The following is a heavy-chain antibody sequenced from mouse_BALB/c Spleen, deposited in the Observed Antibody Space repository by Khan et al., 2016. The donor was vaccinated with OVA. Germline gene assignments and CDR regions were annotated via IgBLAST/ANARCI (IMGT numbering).Heavy chain of an antibody. CDR3: ARTDYGGFAY. J-gene: IGHJ3*01. CDR2: INPYNGGT. V-gene: IGHV1-18*01. D-gene: IGHD1-1*01. Sequence: EVQLQQSGPELVQPGASMKISCKASGYSFTDYTMNWVKQSPGKNLEWIGLINPYNGGTSYNQKVKGKATLTVDKSSSTAYMELLSLTSEDTAIYYDARTDYGGFAYWGQGTLVTVSA. CDR1: GYSFTDYT.